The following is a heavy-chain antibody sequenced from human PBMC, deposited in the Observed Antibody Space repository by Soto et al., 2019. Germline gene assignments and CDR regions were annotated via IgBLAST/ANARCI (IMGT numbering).Heavy chain of an antibody. Sequence: ASVKVSCKASGYTFTSYAMHWVRQAPGQRLEWMGWINAGNGNTKYSQKFQGRVTITRDTSASTAYMELSSLRSEDTAVYYCGREGTVTTRYYDILTGYPDYWGQGTLVTVSS. CDR1: GYTFTSYA. CDR2: INAGNGNT. J-gene: IGHJ4*02. CDR3: GREGTVTTRYYDILTGYPDY. D-gene: IGHD3-9*01. V-gene: IGHV1-3*01.